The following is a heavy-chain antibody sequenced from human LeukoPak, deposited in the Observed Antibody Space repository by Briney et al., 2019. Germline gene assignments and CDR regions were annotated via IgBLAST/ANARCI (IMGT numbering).Heavy chain of an antibody. CDR1: GGSFSGYY. Sequence: SETLSLTCAVYGGSFSGYYWSWIRQPPGKGLEWIGEINHSGSTNYNPSLKSRVTISVDTSKNQFSLKLGSVTAADTAVYYCARVRWYYDSSGYYSGAFDIWGQGTMVTVSS. CDR3: ARVRWYYDSSGYYSGAFDI. V-gene: IGHV4-34*01. J-gene: IGHJ3*02. CDR2: INHSGST. D-gene: IGHD3-22*01.